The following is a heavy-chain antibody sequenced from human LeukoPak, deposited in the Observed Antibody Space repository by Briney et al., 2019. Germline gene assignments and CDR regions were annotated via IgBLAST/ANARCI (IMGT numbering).Heavy chain of an antibody. CDR2: TYYRSKWYN. V-gene: IGHV6-1*01. J-gene: IGHJ5*02. CDR3: TREAPGFDP. CDR1: GDSVSSNSAA. Sequence: SQTLSLTCAISGDSVSSNSAAWSWIRQSPSRGLEWLGRTYYRSKWYNDYAVSVKGRITINPDTSKNQFSLQLDSVTPEDTAVYYCTREAPGFDPWGQGTLVTVSS.